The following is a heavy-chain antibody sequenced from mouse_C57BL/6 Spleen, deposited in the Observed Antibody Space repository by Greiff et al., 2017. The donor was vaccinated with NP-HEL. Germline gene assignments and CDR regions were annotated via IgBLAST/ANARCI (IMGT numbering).Heavy chain of an antibody. D-gene: IGHD1-1*01. CDR1: GYTFTSYW. CDR2: IYPGSGST. V-gene: IGHV1-55*01. CDR3: ARTGGIYYYGSSYGGFAY. J-gene: IGHJ3*01. Sequence: QVQLQQPGAELVKPGASVKMSCKASGYTFTSYWITWVKQRPGQGLEWIGDIYPGSGSTNYNEKFKSKATLTVDTSSSTAYMQLSSLTSEDSAVYYCARTGGIYYYGSSYGGFAYWGQGTLVTVSA.